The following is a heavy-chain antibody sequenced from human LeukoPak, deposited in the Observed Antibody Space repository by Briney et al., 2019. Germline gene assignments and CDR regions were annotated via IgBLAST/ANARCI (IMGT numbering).Heavy chain of an antibody. Sequence: SETLSLTCTVSGGSISSSSYYWGWIRQPPGKGLEWIGSIYYSGSTYYNPSLKSRVTISVDTSKNQFSLRLSSVTAADTAVYYCARHQTYYYYMDVWGKGTTVTVSS. V-gene: IGHV4-39*01. CDR1: GGSISSSSYY. J-gene: IGHJ6*03. CDR2: IYYSGST. CDR3: ARHQTYYYYMDV.